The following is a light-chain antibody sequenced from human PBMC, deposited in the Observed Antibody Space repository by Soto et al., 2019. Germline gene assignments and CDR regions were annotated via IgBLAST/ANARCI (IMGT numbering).Light chain of an antibody. CDR3: QQSNNWPYT. J-gene: IGKJ2*01. CDR2: GAS. CDR1: QSVSDN. V-gene: IGKV3-15*01. Sequence: EIAMTQSPATLSASPGERVTLSCRASQSVSDNLAWYQQKPGQAPRLLIYGASTRATTIPARFSGSGSGTEFTLTISSLQSEDFAVYYCQQSNNWPYTFGQGTKLDIK.